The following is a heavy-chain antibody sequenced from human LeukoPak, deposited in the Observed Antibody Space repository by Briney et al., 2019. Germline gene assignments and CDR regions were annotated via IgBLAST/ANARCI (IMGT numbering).Heavy chain of an antibody. D-gene: IGHD3-3*01. Sequence: PGGSLRLSCAASGFTFSSYGMHWVRQAPGKGLEWVAVIWYDGSNKYYADSVKGRFTISRDNSKNTLYLQMNSLRAEDTAVYYCARSPPGEVTSYYMDVWGKGTTVTVSS. CDR1: GFTFSSYG. CDR2: IWYDGSNK. J-gene: IGHJ6*03. CDR3: ARSPPGEVTSYYMDV. V-gene: IGHV3-33*01.